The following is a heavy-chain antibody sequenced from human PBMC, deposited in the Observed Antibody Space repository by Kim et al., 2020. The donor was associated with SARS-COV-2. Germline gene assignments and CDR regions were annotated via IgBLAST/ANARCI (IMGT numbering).Heavy chain of an antibody. CDR1: GYTFTGYY. J-gene: IGHJ4*02. V-gene: IGHV1-2*02. CDR3: ARGLWRQLVRGVYGY. D-gene: IGHD6-13*01. CDR2: INPNSGGT. Sequence: ASVKVSCKASGYTFTGYYMHWVRQAPGQGLEWMGWINPNSGGTNYAQKFQGRVTMTRDTSISTAYMELSRLRSDDTAVYYCARGLWRQLVRGVYGYWGQGTLVTVSS.